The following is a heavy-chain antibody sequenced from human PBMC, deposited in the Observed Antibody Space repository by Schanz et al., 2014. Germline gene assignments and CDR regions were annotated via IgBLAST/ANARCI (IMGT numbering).Heavy chain of an antibody. Sequence: QVQLQESGPGLVKPSETLSLTCTVSGDSISSSYWSWIRQPPGKGLEWIGHIYYSGSTKYNPSLKSRVTISVDTSKNQFSLKLSSVTAADTAVYYCARDVGHYGMDVWGQGTTVTVSS. V-gene: IGHV4-59*01. CDR1: GDSISSSY. J-gene: IGHJ6*02. CDR3: ARDVGHYGMDV. CDR2: IYYSGST.